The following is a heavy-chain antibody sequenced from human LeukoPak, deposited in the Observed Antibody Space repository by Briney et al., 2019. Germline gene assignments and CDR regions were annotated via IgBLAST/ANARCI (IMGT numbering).Heavy chain of an antibody. CDR1: GFTFSRYA. CDR3: AGGGSSSWYADPVYYYYGMDV. D-gene: IGHD6-13*01. CDR2: ISYDANIGSNK. J-gene: IGHJ6*02. Sequence: GGSLRLSCATSGFTFSRYAMHWVRQAPGKGLEWVALISYDANIGSNKYYADSVKGRFTISRDNSKNTLYLQMNSLRAEDTAVYYCAGGGSSSWYADPVYYYYGMDVWGQGTTVTV. V-gene: IGHV3-30-3*01.